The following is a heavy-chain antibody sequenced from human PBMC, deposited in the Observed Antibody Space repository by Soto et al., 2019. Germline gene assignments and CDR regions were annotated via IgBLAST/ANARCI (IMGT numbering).Heavy chain of an antibody. D-gene: IGHD5-12*01. CDR1: GFTFSSYG. CDR2: IWYDGSNK. V-gene: IGHV3-33*01. J-gene: IGHJ4*02. Sequence: GGSLRLSCAASGFTFSSYGMHWVRQAPGKGLEWVAVIWYDGSNKYYADSVKGRFTISRDNSKNTLFLQMNSLRAEDTAVYYCAREFAGYDYNYFDFWGQGTLVTVSS. CDR3: AREFAGYDYNYFDF.